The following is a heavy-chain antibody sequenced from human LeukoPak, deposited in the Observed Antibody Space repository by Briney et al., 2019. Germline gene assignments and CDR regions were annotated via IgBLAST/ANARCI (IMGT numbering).Heavy chain of an antibody. J-gene: IGHJ6*03. Sequence: SETLSLTCTVSGYSISSGYYWGWIRQPPGKGLEWIGSIYHSGSTYYNPSLKSRVTISVDTSKNQSSLKLSSVTAADTAVYYCARVGSSSSAEYYYYYYMDVWGKGTTVTVSS. CDR3: ARVGSSSSAEYYYYYYMDV. D-gene: IGHD6-6*01. V-gene: IGHV4-38-2*02. CDR1: GYSISSGYY. CDR2: IYHSGST.